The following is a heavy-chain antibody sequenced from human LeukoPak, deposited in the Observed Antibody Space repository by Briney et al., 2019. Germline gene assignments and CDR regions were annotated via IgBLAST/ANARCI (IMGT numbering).Heavy chain of an antibody. CDR2: VKGDGRTT. D-gene: IGHD5-18*01. Sequence: GGSLRLSCAASGHPFSDFWMHWVRQPPGKGLVWVALVKGDGRTTIYAESVKGRFTISRENAKDTLYLQMSSLRADDSGVYYCATGHSYGYDYWGQGVLVTVSS. J-gene: IGHJ4*02. CDR1: GHPFSDFW. V-gene: IGHV3-74*01. CDR3: ATGHSYGYDY.